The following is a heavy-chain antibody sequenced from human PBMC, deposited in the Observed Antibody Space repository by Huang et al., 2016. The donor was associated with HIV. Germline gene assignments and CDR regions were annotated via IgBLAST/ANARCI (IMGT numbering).Heavy chain of an antibody. CDR2: IIPSFGTA. D-gene: IGHD3-22*01. Sequence: QVQLVQSGAEVKKPGSSVKVSCKASGGTFSSYAISWVRQAPGQGLGGIGAIIPSFGTANYAQKFQGRVTITADESTSTAYMELSSLRSEDTAVYYCARVESRRYYDSSGYYYWGQGTLVTVSS. CDR1: GGTFSSYA. V-gene: IGHV1-69*01. CDR3: ARVESRRYYDSSGYYY. J-gene: IGHJ4*02.